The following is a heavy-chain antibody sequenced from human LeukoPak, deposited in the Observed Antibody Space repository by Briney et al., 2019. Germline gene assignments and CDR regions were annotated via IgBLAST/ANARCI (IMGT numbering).Heavy chain of an antibody. D-gene: IGHD6-19*01. Sequence: SETLSLTCTVSGGSISSYYWSWIRQPAGKGLEWIGRIYTSGSTNYNPSLKSRVTMSVDTSKNQFSLKLSPVTAADTAVYYCARDWYSSGWYDYWGQGTLVTVSS. CDR1: GGSISSYY. V-gene: IGHV4-4*07. CDR2: IYTSGST. CDR3: ARDWYSSGWYDY. J-gene: IGHJ4*02.